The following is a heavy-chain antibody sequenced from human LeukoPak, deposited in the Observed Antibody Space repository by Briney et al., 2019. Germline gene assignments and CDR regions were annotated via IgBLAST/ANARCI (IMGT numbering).Heavy chain of an antibody. CDR1: GFTFSNYG. CDR2: ISSSSSYI. CDR3: AKAPVTTCRGAYCYPFDY. J-gene: IGHJ4*02. V-gene: IGHV3-21*04. Sequence: GGSLRLSCAASGFTFSNYGMSWVRQAPGKGLEWVSSISSSSSYIYYADSVKGRFTISRDNPKNTLYLQMNSLRAEDTAVYYCAKAPVTTCRGAYCYPFDYWGQGTLVTVSS. D-gene: IGHD2-21*01.